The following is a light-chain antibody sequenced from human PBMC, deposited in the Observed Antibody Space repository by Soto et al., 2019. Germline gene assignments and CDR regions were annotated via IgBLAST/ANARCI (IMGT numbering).Light chain of an antibody. Sequence: DIQMTQSPSTLSASVGDRVILTCRASQRIDSWLAWYQQKPGKAPKLLIYKASTLESGVPSRFSGSGSGTEFTLTISSLQPDDFATYYCQQYSSSSQTFGKGTKVEIK. J-gene: IGKJ1*01. CDR2: KAS. CDR1: QRIDSW. CDR3: QQYSSSSQT. V-gene: IGKV1-5*03.